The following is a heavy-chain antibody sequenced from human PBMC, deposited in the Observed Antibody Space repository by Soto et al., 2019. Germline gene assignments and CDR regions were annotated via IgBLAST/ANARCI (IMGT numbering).Heavy chain of an antibody. CDR1: GGSISSYY. D-gene: IGHD6-6*01. CDR2: IYYSGNT. Sequence: PSETLSLTCTVSGGSISSYYWSWIRQPPGKGLEWIGYIYYSGNTDYNPSLKSRVTISVDTSKNQFSLKLSSVTAADTAVYYCAGHSSVWSSSVRQWGQGNLVTVSS. J-gene: IGHJ4*02. CDR3: AGHSSVWSSSVRQ. V-gene: IGHV4-59*08.